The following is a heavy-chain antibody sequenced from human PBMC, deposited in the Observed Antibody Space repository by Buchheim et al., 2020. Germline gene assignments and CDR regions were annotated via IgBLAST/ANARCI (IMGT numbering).Heavy chain of an antibody. CDR3: ARAGNGDYAFDY. Sequence: EVQLVESGGGLVQPGGSLRLSCAASGFTFSNYWMSWVRQAPGKGLEWEANIKRDGSDKYYVDSVKGRFTISRDNAKNSLYLQMNSLRAEDTAVYYCARAGNGDYAFDYWGQGTL. J-gene: IGHJ4*02. D-gene: IGHD4-17*01. V-gene: IGHV3-7*01. CDR1: GFTFSNYW. CDR2: IKRDGSDK.